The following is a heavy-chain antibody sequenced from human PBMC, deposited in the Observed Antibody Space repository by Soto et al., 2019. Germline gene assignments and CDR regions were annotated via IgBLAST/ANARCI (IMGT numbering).Heavy chain of an antibody. CDR2: IIPIFGTA. V-gene: IGHV1-69*13. Sequence: ASAKVSCKASGGTFSSYAISWVRQAPGQGLEWMGGIIPIFGTANYAQKFQGRVTITADESTSTAYMELSSLRSEDTAVYYCARGHGDDYKFLYFDYWGQGTLVTVSS. CDR3: ARGHGDDYKFLYFDY. J-gene: IGHJ4*02. CDR1: GGTFSSYA. D-gene: IGHD4-4*01.